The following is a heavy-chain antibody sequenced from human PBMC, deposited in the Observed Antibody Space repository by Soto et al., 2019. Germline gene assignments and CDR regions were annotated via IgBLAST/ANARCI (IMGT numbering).Heavy chain of an antibody. J-gene: IGHJ5*02. D-gene: IGHD1-7*01. CDR2: IYYSGST. Sequence: SETLSLTCTVSGGSISSYYWSWIRQPPGKGLEWIGYIYYSGSTNYNPSLKSRVTISVDTSKNQFSLKLSSVTAADTAVYYCARLNWNYLGVSWFDPWGQGTLVTVSS. CDR1: GGSISSYY. V-gene: IGHV4-59*08. CDR3: ARLNWNYLGVSWFDP.